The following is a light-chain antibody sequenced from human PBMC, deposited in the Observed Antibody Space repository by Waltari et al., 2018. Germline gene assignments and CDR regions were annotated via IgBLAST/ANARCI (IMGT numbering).Light chain of an antibody. J-gene: IGKJ2*01. V-gene: IGKV4-1*01. CDR1: ESLFYDYNNQHF. Sequence: DIVMTQSPDSLAVSLGERATINCKSTESLFYDYNNQHFLAWYQQKPGQPPKLLIYWASIRESGVPDRFSGSGSGTDFTLTINSLQAEDVAVYYCQQYYSIPYTFGPGTKLEIK. CDR2: WAS. CDR3: QQYYSIPYT.